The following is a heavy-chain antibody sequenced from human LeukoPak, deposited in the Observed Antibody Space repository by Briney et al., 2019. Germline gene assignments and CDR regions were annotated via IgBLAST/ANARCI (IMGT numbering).Heavy chain of an antibody. V-gene: IGHV4-34*01. D-gene: IGHD3-22*01. CDR2: INHSGST. CDR1: GGSFSGYY. CDR3: ARHYYDGSGYYYAWTFDI. J-gene: IGHJ3*02. Sequence: SETLSLTCAVYGGSFSGYYWRWIRQPPGKGLEWIGEINHSGSTNYNPSLKSRVTISVDTSKNQFSLKLSSVTAADTAVYYCARHYYDGSGYYYAWTFDIWGQGTMVTVSS.